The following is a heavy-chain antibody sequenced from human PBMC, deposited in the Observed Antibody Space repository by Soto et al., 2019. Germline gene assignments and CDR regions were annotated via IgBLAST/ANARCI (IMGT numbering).Heavy chain of an antibody. CDR1: GFTFDDYA. V-gene: IGHV3-9*01. CDR3: VRSKGGYSYGTPFDY. J-gene: IGHJ4*02. CDR2: ISWNSGNI. D-gene: IGHD5-18*01. Sequence: GGSLRLSCTASGFTFDDYAMYWVRQVLGKGLEWVSSISWNSGNIGYADSVKGRFTTSRDNAENSLYLQMNSLRPEDTALYYCVRSKGGYSYGTPFDYWGQGT.